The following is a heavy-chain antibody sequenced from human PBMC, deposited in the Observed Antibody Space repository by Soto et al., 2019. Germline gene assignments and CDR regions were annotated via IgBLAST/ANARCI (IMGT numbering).Heavy chain of an antibody. CDR1: GFTFSTNYG. CDR3: AKKCRGSCPFDY. Sequence: EVQLLESGGALVQPGGSQRLSCVGSGFTFSTNYGLAWVRQARGKGLEWVSSISGSGDGIAYADSVKGRFTISTDSSKNTLYLQMNNLRADDTAVYFSAKKCRGSCPFDYWGQGTLVTVSS. D-gene: IGHD1-26*01. J-gene: IGHJ4*02. V-gene: IGHV3-23*01. CDR2: ISGSGDGI.